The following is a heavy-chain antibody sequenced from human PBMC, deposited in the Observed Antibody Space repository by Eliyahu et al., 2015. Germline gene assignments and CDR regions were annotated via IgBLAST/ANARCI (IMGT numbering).Heavy chain of an antibody. V-gene: IGHV4-34*01. Sequence: XVQLQQWGAGLLKPSETLSLTXAXYGGSFXGYYWSWIRQPPGKGLEWIGEINHSGSTNYNPSLKSRVTISVDTSKNQFSLKLSSVTAADTAVYYCASSITMVRGVIKNDYWGQGTLVTVSS. CDR3: ASSITMVRGVIKNDY. CDR2: INHSGST. CDR1: GGSFXGYY. D-gene: IGHD3-10*01. J-gene: IGHJ4*02.